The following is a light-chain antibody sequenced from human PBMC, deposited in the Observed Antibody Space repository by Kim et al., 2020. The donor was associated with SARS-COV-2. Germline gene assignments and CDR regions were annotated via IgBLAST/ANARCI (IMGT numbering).Light chain of an antibody. CDR3: ATGDDSLTGVI. Sequence: GPRVTISCAGSQSNVRSEFVYWYQQFAGKAPNILVYSNGQRPSGVPDRFSASTAGTSAFLVSGGLRSEDEADYCCATGDDSLTGVIIGGGTQLTVL. CDR1: QSNVRSEF. V-gene: IGLV1-47*01. CDR2: SNG. J-gene: IGLJ2*01.